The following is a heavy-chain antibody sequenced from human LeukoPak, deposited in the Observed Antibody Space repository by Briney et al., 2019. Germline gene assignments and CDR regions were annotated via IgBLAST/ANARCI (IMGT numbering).Heavy chain of an antibody. Sequence: PSGRSLRLSCAASGFTFDDYAMHWVRQAPGKGLEWVSGISWNSGSIGYADSVKGRFTISRDNVKNSLYLQMNSLRAEDTALYYCAKDIQYSSSSIDYWGQGTLVTVSS. CDR3: AKDIQYSSSSIDY. J-gene: IGHJ4*02. CDR1: GFTFDDYA. CDR2: ISWNSGSI. V-gene: IGHV3-9*01. D-gene: IGHD6-13*01.